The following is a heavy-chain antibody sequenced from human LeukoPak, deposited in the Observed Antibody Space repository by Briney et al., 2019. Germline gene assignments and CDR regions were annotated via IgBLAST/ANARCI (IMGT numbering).Heavy chain of an antibody. V-gene: IGHV3-15*01. CDR3: TSLVTFGGVINTD. J-gene: IGHJ4*02. CDR1: GFTFSSYS. D-gene: IGHD3-16*01. Sequence: PGGSLRLSCAASGFTFSSYSMNWVRQAPGKGLEWVGRIKSKTDGGTTDYAAPVKGRFTISRDDSKNTLYLQMNSLKTEDTAVYYCTSLVTFGGVINTDWGQGTLVTVSS. CDR2: IKSKTDGGTT.